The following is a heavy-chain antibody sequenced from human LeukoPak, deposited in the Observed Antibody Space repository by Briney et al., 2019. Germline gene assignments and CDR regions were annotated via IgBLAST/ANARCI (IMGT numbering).Heavy chain of an antibody. CDR2: ITSSGRII. V-gene: IGHV3-48*03. J-gene: IGHJ6*02. D-gene: IGHD3-10*01. CDR1: GFTFSSYE. Sequence: GGSLRLSCAASGFTFSSYEMNWVRQAPGKGLEWVAYITSSGRIIYYADSVKGRFPISRDNAKNSLYLQMNSLRAEDTAVYYCASTGGYGSGTYDYYYFGMDVWGQGTTVTVSS. CDR3: ASTGGYGSGTYDYYYFGMDV.